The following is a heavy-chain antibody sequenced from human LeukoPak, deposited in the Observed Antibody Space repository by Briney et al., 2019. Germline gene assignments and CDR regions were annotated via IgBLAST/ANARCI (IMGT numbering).Heavy chain of an antibody. CDR1: GFTFSTSS. J-gene: IGHJ4*02. CDR2: ISSSRSYI. V-gene: IGHV3-21*01. CDR3: AREGGFCFGDTCRFFDF. D-gene: IGHD2-15*01. Sequence: GSLRLPCAASGFTFSTSSLNWVRQAPGKGLEWVSSISSSRSYIYYADSVKGRFTISRDNAKNSLYLQMNSLGAEDTAVYYCAREGGFCFGDTCRFFDFWGQGTLVTVSS.